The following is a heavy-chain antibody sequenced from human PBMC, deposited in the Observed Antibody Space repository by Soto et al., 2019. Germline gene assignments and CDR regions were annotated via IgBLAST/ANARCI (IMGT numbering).Heavy chain of an antibody. CDR1: GFTFSSYG. Sequence: QVQLVESGGGVVQPGRSLRLSCAASGFTFSSYGMHWVRQAPGKGLEWVAVIWYDGSNKYYADSEKGRFTISRDNSKNTLYLQMNSLRAEDTAVYYCARFGDYYGSGSYAASYDVWGQGTTVTVSS. V-gene: IGHV3-33*01. D-gene: IGHD3-10*01. CDR2: IWYDGSNK. J-gene: IGHJ6*02. CDR3: ARFGDYYGSGSYAASYDV.